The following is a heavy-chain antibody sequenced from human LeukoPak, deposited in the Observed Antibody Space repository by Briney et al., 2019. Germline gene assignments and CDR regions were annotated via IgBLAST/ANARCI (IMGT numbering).Heavy chain of an antibody. Sequence: PSETLSLTCTVSGGSISSSSYYWGWVRQAPGKGLEWVSSISSSSSYIYYADSVKGRFTISRDNAKNSLYLQMNSLRAEDTAVYYCARDIVLTGVSNWFDPWGQGTLVTVSS. CDR3: ARDIVLTGVSNWFDP. J-gene: IGHJ5*02. D-gene: IGHD7-27*01. CDR1: GGSISSSSYY. CDR2: ISSSSSYI. V-gene: IGHV3-21*01.